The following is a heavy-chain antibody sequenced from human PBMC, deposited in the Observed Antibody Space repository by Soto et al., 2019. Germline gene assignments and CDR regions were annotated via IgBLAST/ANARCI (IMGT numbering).Heavy chain of an antibody. D-gene: IGHD6-19*01. CDR2: ISYDGSNK. CDR3: ARGHLWGQIPHPVAGMDY. V-gene: IGHV3-30-3*01. J-gene: IGHJ4*02. Sequence: QVQLVESGGGVVQPGRSLRLSCAASGFTFSSYAMHWVRQAPGKGLEWVAVISYDGSNKYYADSVNGRFTISRDNSKNTLYLQMNSLRAEDTAVYYCARGHLWGQIPHPVAGMDYWGQGTLVTVSS. CDR1: GFTFSSYA.